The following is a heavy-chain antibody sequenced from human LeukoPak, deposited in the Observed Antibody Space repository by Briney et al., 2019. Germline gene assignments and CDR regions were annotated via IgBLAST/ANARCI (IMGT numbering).Heavy chain of an antibody. CDR2: INPNSGGT. CDR1: GYTFTGYY. D-gene: IGHD5-18*01. CDR3: ARMAMVPGPYQRADAFDI. V-gene: IGHV1-2*02. Sequence: GASVKVSCKASGYTFTGYYMHWVRQAPGQGLEWMGWINPNSGGTNYAQKFQGRVTMTRDTSISTAYMELSRLGSDDTAVYYCARMAMVPGPYQRADAFDIWGQGTMVTVSS. J-gene: IGHJ3*02.